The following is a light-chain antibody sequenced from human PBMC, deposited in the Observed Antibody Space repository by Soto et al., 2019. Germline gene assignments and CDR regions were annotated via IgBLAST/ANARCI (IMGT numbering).Light chain of an antibody. J-gene: IGLJ2*01. CDR1: SSDVGGYNY. CDR2: EVT. Sequence: QSVLTQPASVSGSPGQSITISCTGTSSDVGGYNYVSWYQQYPGKAPKVMIYEVTNRPSGVSSRFSGSKSGNTASLTISGLQAEDEADYYCSSYTSSNTLIFGGGTKLTVL. CDR3: SSYTSSNTLI. V-gene: IGLV2-14*01.